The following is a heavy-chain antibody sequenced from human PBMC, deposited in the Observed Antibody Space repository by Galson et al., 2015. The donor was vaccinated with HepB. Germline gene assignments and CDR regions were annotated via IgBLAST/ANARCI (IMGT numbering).Heavy chain of an antibody. J-gene: IGHJ4*02. D-gene: IGHD2-21*01. V-gene: IGHV1-69*10. CDR2: IVPIIGVP. CDR3: AREGDGAYFDY. CDR1: GGTFSRFS. Sequence: SVKVSCKASGGTFSRFSISWVRQAPGQGLEWMGGIVPIIGVPHYAQKFQGRVTITADKSTNTDYMELSSLRSDDTAIYYCAREGDGAYFDYWGQGTLVTVSS.